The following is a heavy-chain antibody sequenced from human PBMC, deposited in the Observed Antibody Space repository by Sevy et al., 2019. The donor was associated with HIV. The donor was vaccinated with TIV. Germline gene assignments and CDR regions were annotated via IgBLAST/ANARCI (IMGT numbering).Heavy chain of an antibody. Sequence: SETLSLTCTVSGGFIISGAYYWSWIRQPAGKGLEWLGRIYTSGSTNYNPSLKSRVTMSVDTSKNQFSLRLSSVTAADTAIYYCARHVVVVTHHNLDVWGQGTTVTVSS. J-gene: IGHJ6*02. CDR3: ARHVVVVTHHNLDV. CDR2: IYTSGST. V-gene: IGHV4-61*02. CDR1: GGFIISGAYY. D-gene: IGHD2-21*02.